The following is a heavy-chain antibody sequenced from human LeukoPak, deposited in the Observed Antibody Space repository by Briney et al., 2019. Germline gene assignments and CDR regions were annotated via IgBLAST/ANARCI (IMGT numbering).Heavy chain of an antibody. Sequence: GGSLRLSCAASGFIFSSYGMHWVRQAPGKGLEWVAFIRYDGSKKYYADSVKGRFTISRDNSKNTLYLQMNSLRAEDTAVYYCAKDGRYGDYYYYYMDVWGKGTTVTVSS. CDR1: GFIFSSYG. CDR3: AKDGRYGDYYYYYMDV. J-gene: IGHJ6*03. CDR2: IRYDGSKK. V-gene: IGHV3-30*02. D-gene: IGHD3-10*01.